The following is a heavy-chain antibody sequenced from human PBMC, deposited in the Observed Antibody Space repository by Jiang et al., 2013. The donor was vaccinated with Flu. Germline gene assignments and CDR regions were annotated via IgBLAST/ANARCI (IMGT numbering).Heavy chain of an antibody. D-gene: IGHD7-27*01. V-gene: IGHV4-61*08. CDR2: MDYTGRS. Sequence: GPGLVKPSETLSLTCTVSRGSVNGVDYYWTWIRQPPGQGLEWIGYMDYTGRSNFNPSLRSRVTISVDTSKSQFSLKLTSLTAADTAVYYCARIPRRRRLWGYFDLWGRGILVTVSS. J-gene: IGHJ2*01. CDR3: ARIPRRRRLWGYFDL. CDR1: RGSVNGVDYY.